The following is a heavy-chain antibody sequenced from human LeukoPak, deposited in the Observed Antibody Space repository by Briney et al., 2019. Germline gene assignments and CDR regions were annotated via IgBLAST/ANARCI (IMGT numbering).Heavy chain of an antibody. CDR1: GFTFDDYA. V-gene: IGHV3-43D*03. CDR2: ISWDGGST. Sequence: GGSLRLSCAASGFTFDDYAMHWVRQAPGKGLEWVSLISWDGGSTYYADSVKGRFTISRDNSKNTLYLQMNSLRAEDTAVYYCAKEIYGDSTGGRFQQWGQGTLVTVSS. D-gene: IGHD4-17*01. J-gene: IGHJ1*01. CDR3: AKEIYGDSTGGRFQQ.